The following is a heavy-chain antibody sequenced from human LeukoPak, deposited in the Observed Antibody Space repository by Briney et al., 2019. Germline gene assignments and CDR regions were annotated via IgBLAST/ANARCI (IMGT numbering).Heavy chain of an antibody. CDR1: GLTGSHNY. D-gene: IGHD1-26*01. CDR3: ARDPVEWELLLDY. J-gene: IGHJ4*02. Sequence: GGSLRLSCAASGLTGSHNYVSWVRQAPGQGLEWVSAIHTSGDTCYADSVKGRFTISRDTSKNALYLQINSLRVEDTAVYYCARDPVEWELLLDYWGQGTLVTVSS. CDR2: IHTSGDT. V-gene: IGHV3-53*01.